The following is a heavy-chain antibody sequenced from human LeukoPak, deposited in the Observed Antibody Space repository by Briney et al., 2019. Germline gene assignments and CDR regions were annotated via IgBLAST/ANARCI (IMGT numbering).Heavy chain of an antibody. CDR3: AAGGVYDLLDN. J-gene: IGHJ4*02. V-gene: IGHV1-24*01. Sequence: ASVKVSFKVSGCSLSELSMHWVRQAPGKGLEWMGGFDPENGEAVYAQKFQGRVTMTEDTSTDTSYMELNSLKSEDTAVYYCAAGGVYDLLDNWGQGTLVTVSS. D-gene: IGHD2-8*01. CDR1: GCSLSELS. CDR2: FDPENGEA.